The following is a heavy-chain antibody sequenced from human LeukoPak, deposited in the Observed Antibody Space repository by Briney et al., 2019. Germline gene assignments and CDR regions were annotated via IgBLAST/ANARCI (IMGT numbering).Heavy chain of an antibody. J-gene: IGHJ4*02. CDR1: GGSISSSSYY. V-gene: IGHV4-39*01. CDR3: ARSDEQQLVFDY. Sequence: SETLSLTCTVSGGSISSSSYYGGWIRQPPGKGLEWIGSIYYSGSTYYNPSLKSRVTISVDTSKNQFSLKLSSVTAADTAVYYCARSDEQQLVFDYWGQGTLVTVSS. D-gene: IGHD6-13*01. CDR2: IYYSGST.